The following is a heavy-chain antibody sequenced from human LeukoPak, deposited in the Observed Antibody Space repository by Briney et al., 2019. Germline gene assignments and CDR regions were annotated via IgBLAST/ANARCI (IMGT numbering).Heavy chain of an antibody. V-gene: IGHV6-1*01. CDR1: ADSVSSNSAA. Sequence: SQTLSLTCAISADSVSSNSAAWNWIRPSPSRGLEWLGSTYYRSTWYNDYAVSVKSRITINPAPSKNQFSLQLNSVTPEDTAVYYCARDRPPYMVATDDAFDIWGQGTMVTVSS. CDR3: ARDRPPYMVATDDAFDI. J-gene: IGHJ3*02. D-gene: IGHD5-12*01. CDR2: TYYRSTWYN.